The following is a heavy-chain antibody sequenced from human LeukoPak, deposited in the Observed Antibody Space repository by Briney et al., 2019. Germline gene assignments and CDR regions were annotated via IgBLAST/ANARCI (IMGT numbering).Heavy chain of an antibody. D-gene: IGHD4-17*01. Sequence: SGPTLVNPAQTLTLTRSFSGFSLTTRGVGVGWIRQSPGKALEWLALIYWNNDNRYSPSLKTRLTITKDTSKNQVVLTMTEMDPVDTATYYCAHYGDYRFMYYFDYWGQGTLVTVSS. V-gene: IGHV2-5*01. CDR3: AHYGDYRFMYYFDY. CDR2: IYWNNDN. J-gene: IGHJ4*02. CDR1: GFSLTTRGVG.